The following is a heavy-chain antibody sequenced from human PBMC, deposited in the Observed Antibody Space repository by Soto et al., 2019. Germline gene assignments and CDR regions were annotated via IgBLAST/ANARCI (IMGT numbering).Heavy chain of an antibody. J-gene: IGHJ4*02. Sequence: SETLSLTCTVSVGSINSDDFYWSWIRQPPGQGLEWIGYIYYSGSTYYNPSLKSRVTMSVDTSKNQFSLKLTSVTAADTAVYYCAREKAYNNYGDAGGQGTRVPVS. CDR3: AREKAYNNYGDA. D-gene: IGHD3-10*01. CDR1: VGSINSDDFY. V-gene: IGHV4-30-4*01. CDR2: IYYSGST.